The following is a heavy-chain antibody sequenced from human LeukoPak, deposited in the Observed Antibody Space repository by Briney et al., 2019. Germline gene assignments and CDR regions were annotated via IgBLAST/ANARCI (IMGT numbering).Heavy chain of an antibody. CDR2: ISSSSTNI. Sequence: GGSLRLSCAASGFTFSTYSMNWVRQAPGKGLEWLSYISSSSTNILYAESVTGRFTISRDNAKNSLYLQMNSLRAEDTAVYYCVRDNPRCCGVIPANIDDYWGQGTLVTVSS. CDR1: GFTFSTYS. J-gene: IGHJ4*02. CDR3: VRDNPRCCGVIPANIDDY. D-gene: IGHD2-21*01. V-gene: IGHV3-48*01.